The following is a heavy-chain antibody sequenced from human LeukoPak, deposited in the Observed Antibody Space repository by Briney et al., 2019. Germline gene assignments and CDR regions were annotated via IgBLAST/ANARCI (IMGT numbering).Heavy chain of an antibody. CDR1: GGSISSSSYY. D-gene: IGHD6-19*01. J-gene: IGHJ4*02. CDR3: ARRSNGWYKGFDY. Sequence: SETLSLTCTVSGGSISSSSYYWGWIRQPPGKGLEWIGSIYYSGSTYYNPSLKSRVTISVDTSKNQFSLKLSSVTAADTAVYYCARRSNGWYKGFDYWGQGTLVTVSS. CDR2: IYYSGST. V-gene: IGHV4-39*01.